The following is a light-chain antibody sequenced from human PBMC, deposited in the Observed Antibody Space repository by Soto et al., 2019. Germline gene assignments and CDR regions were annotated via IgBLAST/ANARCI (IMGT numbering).Light chain of an antibody. Sequence: SALTQPASVSGSPGQSITISCTGTRLDVGGYNYVSWYQQQPGKAPKLIIYEVTNRPSGVSDRFSGSKSDNTASLTISGLQTEDEADYYCCSYVSSKTYLFGTGTKLTVL. V-gene: IGLV2-14*03. CDR3: CSYVSSKTYL. J-gene: IGLJ1*01. CDR2: EVT. CDR1: RLDVGGYNY.